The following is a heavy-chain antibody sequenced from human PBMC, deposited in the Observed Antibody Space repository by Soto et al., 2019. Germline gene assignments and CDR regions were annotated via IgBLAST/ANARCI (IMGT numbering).Heavy chain of an antibody. CDR1: GFTFSTYA. CDR2: ISYDGSNK. J-gene: IGHJ4*02. D-gene: IGHD5-12*01. V-gene: IGHV3-30-3*01. Sequence: VQLLESGGGVVQPGGSLRLSCAASGFTFSTYAMYWARQAPGKGLEWVAVISYDGSNKYYADSVKGRFTISRDDSKNTLYLQMNSLRAEDTAVYYCARAAATKTTIYYFDNWGQGTLVTVSS. CDR3: ARAAATKTTIYYFDN.